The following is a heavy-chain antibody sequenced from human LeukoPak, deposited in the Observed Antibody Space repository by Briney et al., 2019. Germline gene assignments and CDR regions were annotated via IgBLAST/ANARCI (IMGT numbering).Heavy chain of an antibody. CDR3: AKDPGLRDYGGNPDDY. CDR1: GVTFSSYA. D-gene: IGHD4-23*01. Sequence: PGGSLRLSCAASGVTFSSYAMSWVRQAPGKGLEWVSAISGSGGSTYYADSVKGRFTISRDNSKNTLYLQMNSLRAEDTAVYYCAKDPGLRDYGGNPDDYWGPGTLVTVSS. V-gene: IGHV3-23*01. CDR2: ISGSGGST. J-gene: IGHJ4*02.